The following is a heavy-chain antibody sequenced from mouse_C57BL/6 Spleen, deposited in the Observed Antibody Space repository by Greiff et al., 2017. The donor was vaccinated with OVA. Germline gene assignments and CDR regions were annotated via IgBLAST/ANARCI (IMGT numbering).Heavy chain of an antibody. CDR2: ICTGGGT. D-gene: IGHD1-1*01. V-gene: IGHV2-9-1*01. CDR1: GFSLTSYA. CDR3: ARDSYYGRGYGYSMDY. Sequence: QVQLQQSGPGLVAPSQSLSITCTVSGFSLTSYAISWVRQTPGKGLEWLGVICTGGGTNYNSALKTSLSISKDNSKSKVSLKMNSLQTEDTSRYYSARDSYYGRGYGYSMDYWGQGTSVTVSS. J-gene: IGHJ4*01.